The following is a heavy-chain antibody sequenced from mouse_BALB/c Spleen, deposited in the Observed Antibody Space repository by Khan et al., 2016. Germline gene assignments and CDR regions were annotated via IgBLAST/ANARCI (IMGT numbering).Heavy chain of an antibody. D-gene: IGHD2-14*01. CDR3: ARDERYDGYFDV. CDR2: IYYSGTI. J-gene: IGHJ1*01. Sequence: VQLKESGPGLVKPSQTVSLTCTVTGISITTGNYRWSWIRQFPGNKLEWIGYIYYSGTITYNPSLTSRTTITRDTSKSPFFLEMNSLTAEDTATYYCARDERYDGYFDVWSAGTTVTVSS. CDR1: GISITTGNYR. V-gene: IGHV3-5*02.